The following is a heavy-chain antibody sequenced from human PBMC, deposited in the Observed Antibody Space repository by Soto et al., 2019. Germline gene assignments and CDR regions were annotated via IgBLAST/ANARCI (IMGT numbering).Heavy chain of an antibody. CDR2: TSISSSTI. J-gene: IGHJ5*02. Sequence: EVQLVESGGGWVQPGGSLRLSCAASGFTFSSYSMNWVRQAPGKGLEWVSYTSISSSTIYYADSVKGRFTISRANAKNSLYLQMNSLSAEDTAVYYCAREAMLNWFDPCGQGTLVTVSS. V-gene: IGHV3-48*01. CDR3: AREAMLNWFDP. CDR1: GFTFSSYS. D-gene: IGHD2-2*01.